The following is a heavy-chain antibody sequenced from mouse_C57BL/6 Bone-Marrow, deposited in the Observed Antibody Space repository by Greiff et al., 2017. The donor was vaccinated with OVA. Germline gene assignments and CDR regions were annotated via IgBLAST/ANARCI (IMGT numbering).Heavy chain of an antibody. J-gene: IGHJ4*01. CDR1: GFTFSSYA. CDR2: ISDGGSYT. D-gene: IGHD2-1*01. CDR3: ARDEGGNYEAMDY. V-gene: IGHV5-4*01. Sequence: EVKVEESGGGLVKPGGSLKLSCAASGFTFSSYAMSWVRQTPEKRLEWVATISDGGSYTYYPDNVKGRFTISRDNAKNNLYLQMSHLKSEDTAMYYCARDEGGNYEAMDYWGQGTSVTVSS.